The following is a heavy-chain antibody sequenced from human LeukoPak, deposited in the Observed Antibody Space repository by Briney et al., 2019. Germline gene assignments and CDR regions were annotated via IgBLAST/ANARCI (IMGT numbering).Heavy chain of an antibody. CDR1: GYTFTSYA. V-gene: IGHV1-3*01. CDR3: ARVGSSPQYYFDY. CDR2: INAGNGNT. D-gene: IGHD6-13*01. Sequence: GASVEVSCKASGYTFTSYAMHWVRQAPGQRLEWMGWINAGNGNTKYSQKFQGRVTITRDTSASTAYMELSSLRSEDTAVYYCARVGSSPQYYFDYWGQGTLVTVSS. J-gene: IGHJ4*02.